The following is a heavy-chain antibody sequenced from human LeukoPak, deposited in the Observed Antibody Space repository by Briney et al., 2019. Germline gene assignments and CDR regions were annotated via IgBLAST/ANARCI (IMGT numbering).Heavy chain of an antibody. CDR3: ARTVVITSTADYFDH. CDR2: LYSGGSA. D-gene: IGHD4/OR15-4a*01. Sequence: GGSLRLSCAASGFSVSSNYMSWVRQAPGKGLEWVSVLYSGGSAYYADSVKGRFTISRDNSKNTLYLQMNGLRVEGTAVYYCARTVVITSTADYFDHWGQGTLVTVSS. J-gene: IGHJ4*02. V-gene: IGHV3-53*01. CDR1: GFSVSSNY.